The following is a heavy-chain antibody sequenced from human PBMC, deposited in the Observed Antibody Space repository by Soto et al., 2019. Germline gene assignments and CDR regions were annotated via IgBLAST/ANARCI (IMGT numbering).Heavy chain of an antibody. J-gene: IGHJ4*02. CDR3: VKDGSGPWGYDSSGYYS. Sequence: EVQLVESGGGLVQPGGSLRLSCSASGFTFSSYAMHWVRQAPGKGLEYVSAISSNGGSTYYADSVKGRFTISRDNSKNTLYLQMSSLRAEDTAVYYCVKDGSGPWGYDSSGYYSWGQGTLVTVSS. CDR1: GFTFSSYA. CDR2: ISSNGGST. D-gene: IGHD3-22*01. V-gene: IGHV3-64D*06.